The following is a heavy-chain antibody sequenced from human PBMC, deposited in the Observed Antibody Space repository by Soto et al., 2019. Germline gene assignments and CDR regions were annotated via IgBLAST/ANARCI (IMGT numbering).Heavy chain of an antibody. Sequence: ASVKVSCKASGHSFTNYGISWVRQAPGQGLEWMGWISGYNGNTNYVQKLQGRVTMTTDTSTSTAYMELRSLRSDDTAVYYCARPRFNDYGDYVRRGLYVDVWGQGXTVTVSS. J-gene: IGHJ6*02. V-gene: IGHV1-18*01. D-gene: IGHD4-17*01. CDR3: ARPRFNDYGDYVRRGLYVDV. CDR1: GHSFTNYG. CDR2: ISGYNGNT.